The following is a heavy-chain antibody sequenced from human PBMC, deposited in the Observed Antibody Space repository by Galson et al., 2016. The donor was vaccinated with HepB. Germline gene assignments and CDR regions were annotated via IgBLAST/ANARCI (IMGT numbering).Heavy chain of an antibody. CDR2: IHSSGTS. CDR1: GDSISNVGRH. J-gene: IGHJ3*02. V-gene: IGHV4-39*07. D-gene: IGHD3-22*01. Sequence: ETLSLTCTVSGDSISNVGRHWGWFRQSPEMGLEYIGSIHSSGTSYYNPSLTSRFTMSVDASKNQFSLRLSSVTAADTALYYCARDYYDTSHNRHDAFDIWGQGTMVTVSS. CDR3: ARDYYDTSHNRHDAFDI.